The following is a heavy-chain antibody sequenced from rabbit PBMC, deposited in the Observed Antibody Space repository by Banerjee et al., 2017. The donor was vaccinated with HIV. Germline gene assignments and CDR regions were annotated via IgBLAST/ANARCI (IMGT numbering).Heavy chain of an antibody. D-gene: IGHD4-1*01. V-gene: IGHV1S45*01. CDR3: ARGGSGWGAGRLDL. J-gene: IGHJ3*01. CDR1: GFSFSSGYD. CDR2: IYTGDGNT. Sequence: QEQLEESGGDLVKPEGSLTLTCTASGFSFSSGYDMCWVRQAPGKGLELIACIYTGDGNTYYTSWAKGRFTIASDNAQNTVDLQMTSLTGADTATYFCARGGSGWGAGRLDLWGPGTLVTVS.